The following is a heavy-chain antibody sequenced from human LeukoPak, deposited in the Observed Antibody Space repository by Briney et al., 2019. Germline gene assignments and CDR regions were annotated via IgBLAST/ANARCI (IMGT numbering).Heavy chain of an antibody. Sequence: GGSLRLSCAVSGFPFSSYSMNWIRQAPGKGLEWVSHITSSGKSVYYVDSVKGRFTMSRDNAQNFLYLEMNSLRVEDTAVHYCARDVTPYGDYGYYFDYWGQGTLVTVSS. CDR3: ARDVTPYGDYGYYFDY. J-gene: IGHJ4*02. V-gene: IGHV3-48*01. D-gene: IGHD4-17*01. CDR2: ITSSGKSV. CDR1: GFPFSSYS.